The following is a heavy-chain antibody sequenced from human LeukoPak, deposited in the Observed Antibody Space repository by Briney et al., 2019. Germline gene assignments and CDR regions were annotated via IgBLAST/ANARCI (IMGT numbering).Heavy chain of an antibody. D-gene: IGHD6-13*01. J-gene: IGHJ4*02. CDR3: PSDLRTGQQLAYYFDY. CDR2: ISNSGSYI. Sequence: PGGSLTLSCAASGFTFSSYSMSWVRQAPGKGLEWVSYISNSGSYIYYAYSVKGRFTISRKNAKNTLYLKMNSLRAEDTAVYYCPSDLRTGQQLAYYFDYWGQGTLVTVSS. CDR1: GFTFSSYS. V-gene: IGHV3-21*01.